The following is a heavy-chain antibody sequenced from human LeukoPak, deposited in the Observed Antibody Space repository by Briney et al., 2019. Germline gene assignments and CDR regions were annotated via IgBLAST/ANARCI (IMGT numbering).Heavy chain of an antibody. CDR1: GGTISSYY. CDR2: IHYSGST. Sequence: SETLSLTCTVSGGTISSYYWNWIRQPPGKGLEWIGYIHYSGSTKYNPSLKSRVTVSVDTSKNQFSLKLSSVTAADTAVYYCARWYSSGWAFDYWGQGTLVTVSS. J-gene: IGHJ4*02. D-gene: IGHD6-19*01. V-gene: IGHV4-59*08. CDR3: ARWYSSGWAFDY.